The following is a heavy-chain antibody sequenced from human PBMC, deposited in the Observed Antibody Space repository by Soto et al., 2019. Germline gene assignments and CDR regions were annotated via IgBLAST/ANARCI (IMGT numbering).Heavy chain of an antibody. CDR1: GGTFSSYA. V-gene: IGHV1-69*06. CDR3: ARLATGRRGDYYGMAG. Sequence: QVQLVQSGAAVKKPGSSVKVSCKASGGTFSSYAISWVRHAPVQGLEWRGGIIPIFGTANYAQKFQGSVTITADKSTSTAYMELSSLRSEDTAVYYCARLATGRRGDYYGMAGWGQGTTVTVSS. J-gene: IGHJ6*02. CDR2: IIPIFGTA.